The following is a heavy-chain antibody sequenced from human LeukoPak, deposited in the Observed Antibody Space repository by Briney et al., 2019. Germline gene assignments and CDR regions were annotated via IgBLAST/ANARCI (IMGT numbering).Heavy chain of an antibody. J-gene: IGHJ4*02. CDR2: ISGSGSST. CDR3: ASAPVVGNAEAF. CDR1: GFTFSSYA. D-gene: IGHD1-26*01. V-gene: IGHV3-23*01. Sequence: GGSLRLSCAASGFTFSSYAMSWVRQAPGKGLEWVSVISGSGSSTYADAVKGRFTISRDNSKNTLYLQMTSLRVEDTAVHFCASAPVVGNAEAFWGQGTLVTVSS.